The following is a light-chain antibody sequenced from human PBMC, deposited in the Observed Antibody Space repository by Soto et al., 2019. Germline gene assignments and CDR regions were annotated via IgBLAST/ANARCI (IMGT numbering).Light chain of an antibody. CDR3: QQYDNFPPYT. CDR1: RDISVY. CDR2: DAS. J-gene: IGKJ2*01. Sequence: DIQMTQSPTSLSVSAGDTVTITCQASRDISVYLNWYQHKPGHPPKHLVYDASNLQTGVPSRFSGSGSGTHFTFTITNLQPEDISTYYCQQYDNFPPYTFGQGTKLDIK. V-gene: IGKV1-33*01.